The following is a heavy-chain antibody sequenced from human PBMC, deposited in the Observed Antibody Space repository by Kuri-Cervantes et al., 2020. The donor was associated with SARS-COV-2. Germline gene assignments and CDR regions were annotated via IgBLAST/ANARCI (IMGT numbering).Heavy chain of an antibody. D-gene: IGHD5-18*01. CDR3: AKVEGYSYGYYYYGMDV. CDR1: GFPFSTYG. Sequence: GGSLRLSCAASGFPFSTYGMHWVRQPPGKGLEWVAVISYDGSNKYYADSVKGRFTISRDNSKNTLYLQMNSLRAEDTAVYYCAKVEGYSYGYYYYGMDVWGQGTTVTVSS. V-gene: IGHV3-30*18. J-gene: IGHJ6*02. CDR2: ISYDGSNK.